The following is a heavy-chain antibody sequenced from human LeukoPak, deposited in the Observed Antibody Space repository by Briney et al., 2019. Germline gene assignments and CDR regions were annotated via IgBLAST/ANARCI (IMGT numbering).Heavy chain of an antibody. D-gene: IGHD3-16*01. Sequence: PGGSLRLSCAASGFTFDDYAMHWVRQAPGKGLEWVSGISWNSGSIGYADSVKDRFTISRDNAKNSLYLQMNSLRAEDTALYYCAVSEVVWGFDPWGQGTLVTVSS. CDR2: ISWNSGSI. V-gene: IGHV3-9*01. CDR3: AVSEVVWGFDP. J-gene: IGHJ5*02. CDR1: GFTFDDYA.